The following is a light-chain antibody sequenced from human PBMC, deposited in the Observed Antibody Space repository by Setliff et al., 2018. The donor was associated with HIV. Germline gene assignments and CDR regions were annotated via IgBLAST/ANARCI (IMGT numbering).Light chain of an antibody. CDR3: SSYTSSNTGV. V-gene: IGLV2-14*03. J-gene: IGLJ1*01. Sequence: QSVLTQPASVSGSPGQSITISCAGTGSAVGGYNYVSWYQQHPGKAPKLMIYDVSNRPSGVSNRFSGSKSGHTASLTISGPQAEDEADYYCSSYTSSNTGVFGTGTKVTVL. CDR2: DVS. CDR1: GSAVGGYNY.